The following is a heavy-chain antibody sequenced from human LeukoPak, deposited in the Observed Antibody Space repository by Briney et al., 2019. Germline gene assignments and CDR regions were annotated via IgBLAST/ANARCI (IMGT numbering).Heavy chain of an antibody. CDR1: GFTFSDYY. D-gene: IGHD6-13*01. V-gene: IGHV3-11*04. CDR3: TRRPYSSSWYYFDY. Sequence: PGGSLRLSCAASGFTFSDYYMSWIRQAPGKGLEWVSYISSSGSTIYYADSVEGRFTISRDNAKNSLYLQMSSLRVEDTAVYYCTRRPYSSSWYYFDYWGQGTLVTVSS. J-gene: IGHJ4*02. CDR2: ISSSGSTI.